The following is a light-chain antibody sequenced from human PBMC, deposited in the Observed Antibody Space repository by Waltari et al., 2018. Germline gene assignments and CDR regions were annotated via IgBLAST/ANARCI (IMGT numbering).Light chain of an antibody. CDR2: EVS. CDR3: SSYTSSTTWV. Sequence: QSALTQPPSVSGSPGQSVTISCAGTSSDVGNYNRFSWYQQPPGTAPKLMIYEVSNRPSGVPDRFSGSKSGNTASLTISGLQAEDEADYYCSSYTSSTTWVFGGGTKLTVL. V-gene: IGLV2-18*02. J-gene: IGLJ3*02. CDR1: SSDVGNYNR.